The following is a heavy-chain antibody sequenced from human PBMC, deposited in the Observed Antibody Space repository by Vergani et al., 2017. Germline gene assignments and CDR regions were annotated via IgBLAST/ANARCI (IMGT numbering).Heavy chain of an antibody. D-gene: IGHD3-22*01. Sequence: QVQLVQSGTEVKKPGASVKVSCKASGYTFTSYGISWVRQAPGQGLEWMGWINPNSGGTNYAQKFQGRLTMTRDTSISTAYMELTSLRSDDTAVYYCARGVVLYDSSGYYYDEGYYFDYWGQGTLVTVSS. CDR1: GYTFTSYG. CDR2: INPNSGGT. CDR3: ARGVVLYDSSGYYYDEGYYFDY. V-gene: IGHV1-2*02. J-gene: IGHJ4*02.